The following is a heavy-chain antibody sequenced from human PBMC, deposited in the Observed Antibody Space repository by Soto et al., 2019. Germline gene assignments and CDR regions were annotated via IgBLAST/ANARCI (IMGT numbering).Heavy chain of an antibody. J-gene: IGHJ4*02. CDR3: ARDKGYDNLTGYDYFDY. CDR1: GGSVSSGSYY. CDR2: IYYSGST. D-gene: IGHD3-9*01. Sequence: SETLSLTCTVSGGSVSSGSYYWSWIRQPPGKGLEWIGYIYYSGSTNYNPSLKSRVTISVDTSKNQFSLKLSSVTAADTAVYYCARDKGYDNLTGYDYFDYWGQGTLVTVSS. V-gene: IGHV4-61*01.